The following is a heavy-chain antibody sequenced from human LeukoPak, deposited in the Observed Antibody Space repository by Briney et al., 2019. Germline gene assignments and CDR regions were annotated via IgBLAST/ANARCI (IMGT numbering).Heavy chain of an antibody. V-gene: IGHV5-51*01. CDR3: ARDCCSSTSWQYGMDV. CDR2: IYPGDSDT. Sequence: GESLKISCQGSGYSFTSYWIGWVRQMPGKGLEWMGIIYPGDSDTRYSPSFQGRVTISADKSISTAYLQWSSLKASDTAMYYCARDCCSSTSWQYGMDVWGQGTTVTVSS. D-gene: IGHD2-2*01. CDR1: GYSFTSYW. J-gene: IGHJ6*02.